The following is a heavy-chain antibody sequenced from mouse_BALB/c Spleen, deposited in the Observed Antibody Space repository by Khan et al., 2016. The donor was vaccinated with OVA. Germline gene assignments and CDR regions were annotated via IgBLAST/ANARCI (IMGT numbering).Heavy chain of an antibody. CDR2: ISYSGST. D-gene: IGHD1-2*01. J-gene: IGHJ2*01. Sequence: VQLKQSGPGLVKPSQSLSLTCTVTGYSITSGYGWNWIRQFPGNKLEWMGYISYSGSTNYNPSLKSRIPITRDTSKNQFFLQLISVTTEDTATYYCARTARIKYWGQGTTLTVSS. CDR3: ARTARIKY. CDR1: GYSITSGYG. V-gene: IGHV3-2*02.